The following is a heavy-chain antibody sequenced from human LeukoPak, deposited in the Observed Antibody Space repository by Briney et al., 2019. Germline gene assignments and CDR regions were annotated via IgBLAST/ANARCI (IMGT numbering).Heavy chain of an antibody. J-gene: IGHJ4*02. D-gene: IGHD6-19*01. Sequence: AGGSLRLSCAASGFTFSSYSMNWVRQAPGKGLEWVSSISSSSSYIYYADSVNGRFTISRDNAKNSLYLQMNSLRAEDTAVYYCARTVGYSSGWLPQDYWGQGTLVTVSS. CDR3: ARTVGYSSGWLPQDY. CDR1: GFTFSSYS. V-gene: IGHV3-21*01. CDR2: ISSSSSYI.